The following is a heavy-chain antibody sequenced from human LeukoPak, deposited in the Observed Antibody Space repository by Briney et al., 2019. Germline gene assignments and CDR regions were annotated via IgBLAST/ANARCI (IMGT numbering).Heavy chain of an antibody. CDR3: VRWSGTYPLYYLDY. CDR2: IRHDGGDK. CDR1: GYTFSSHG. J-gene: IGHJ4*02. D-gene: IGHD1-26*01. V-gene: IGHV3-30*02. Sequence: GGSLRLSCATSGYTFSSHGLHWVRQAPGKGLECVASIRHDGGDKYYSESVKGRFTISKDNTKNRLFLYMNSLRPEDTAVYYCVRWSGTYPLYYLDYWGQGTLATVSS.